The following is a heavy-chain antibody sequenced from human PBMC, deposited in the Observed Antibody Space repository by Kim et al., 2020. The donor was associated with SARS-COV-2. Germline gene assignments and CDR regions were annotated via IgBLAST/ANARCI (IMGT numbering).Heavy chain of an antibody. CDR2: IYSGGST. V-gene: IGHV3-53*01. D-gene: IGHD3-10*01. J-gene: IGHJ4*02. CDR1: GFTVSSNY. Sequence: GGSLRLSCAASGFTVSSNYMSWVRQAPGKGLEWVSVIYSGGSTYYADSVKGRFTISRDNSKNTLYLQMNSLRAEDTAVYYCARTRMVRGVIPYFDYWGQGTLVTVSS. CDR3: ARTRMVRGVIPYFDY.